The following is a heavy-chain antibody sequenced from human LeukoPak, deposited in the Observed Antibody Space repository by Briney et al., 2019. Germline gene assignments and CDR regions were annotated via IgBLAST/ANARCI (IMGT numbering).Heavy chain of an antibody. V-gene: IGHV3-15*01. CDR3: TTDFRRGYTYGNHDY. CDR1: GFTFSKAW. Sequence: GGSLRLSCAASGFTFSKAWMSWVRQAPGKGLEWVGRIKSKSDGGTTDYAAPVRGRFTISRDDAKNTLYMQMNSLKTEDTAVYYCTTDFRRGYTYGNHDYWGQGTLATVSS. D-gene: IGHD5-18*01. CDR2: IKSKSDGGTT. J-gene: IGHJ4*02.